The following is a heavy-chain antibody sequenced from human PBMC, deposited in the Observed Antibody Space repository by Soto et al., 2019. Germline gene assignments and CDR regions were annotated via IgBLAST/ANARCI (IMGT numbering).Heavy chain of an antibody. CDR3: ARDVSGSFYVSGINDDAYDL. V-gene: IGHV3-48*03. Sequence: PGGSLRLSCAASGFTFSSYEMNWVRQAPGKGLERVAYISISGRTIYYADSVKGRFTISRDEAKSSLYLQMNSLRAGDTAVYYCARDVSGSFYVSGINDDAYDLWGQGTLVTVSS. CDR1: GFTFSSYE. D-gene: IGHD1-26*01. CDR2: ISISGRTI. J-gene: IGHJ3*01.